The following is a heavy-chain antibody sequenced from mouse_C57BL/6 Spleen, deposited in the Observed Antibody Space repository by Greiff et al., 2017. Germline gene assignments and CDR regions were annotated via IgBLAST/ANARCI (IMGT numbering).Heavy chain of an antibody. V-gene: IGHV1-50*01. CDR3: ARRGITTVVATPYYYAMDY. CDR1: GYTFTSYW. D-gene: IGHD1-1*01. CDR2: IDPSDSYT. J-gene: IGHJ4*01. Sequence: QVQLQQPGAELVKPGASVKLSCKASGYTFTSYWMQWVKQRPGQGLEWIGEIDPSDSYTNYNQKFKGKATLTVDTSSSTAYMQRSSLTSEDSAVYYCARRGITTVVATPYYYAMDYWGQGTSVTVSS.